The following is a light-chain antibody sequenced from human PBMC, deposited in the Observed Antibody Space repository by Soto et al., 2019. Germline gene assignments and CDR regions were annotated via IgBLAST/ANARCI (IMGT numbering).Light chain of an antibody. J-gene: IGLJ1*01. CDR1: SSNIGNNY. V-gene: IGLV1-51*01. CDR3: GTRDGRLSGYV. Sequence: QSVLTQSPSVSAAPGQKVTISCSGSSSNIGNNYVSWYQQLPGTAPKLLIYDNNKRPSGIPDRFSGSKSGTSATLGITGLXTGDEADYYFGTRDGRLSGYVFGTGTKVTVL. CDR2: DNN.